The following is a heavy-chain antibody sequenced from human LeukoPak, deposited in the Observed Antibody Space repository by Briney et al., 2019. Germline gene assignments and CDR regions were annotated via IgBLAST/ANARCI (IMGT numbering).Heavy chain of an antibody. J-gene: IGHJ5*02. D-gene: IGHD3-3*01. CDR3: ARGNLPEYDFWSGYWVYNWFDP. V-gene: IGHV4-38-2*02. Sequence: PSETLSLTCTVSGYSISRGYYWGWIRQPPGKGLEWIGSIYHSGSTYYNPSPKSRVTISVDTSKNQFSLKLSSVTAADTAVYYCARGNLPEYDFWSGYWVYNWFDPWGQGTLVTVSS. CDR1: GYSISRGYY. CDR2: IYHSGST.